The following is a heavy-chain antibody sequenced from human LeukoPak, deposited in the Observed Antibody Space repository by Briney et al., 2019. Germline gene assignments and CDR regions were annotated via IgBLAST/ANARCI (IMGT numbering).Heavy chain of an antibody. CDR1: GFTFSSYG. D-gene: IGHD4-17*01. CDR2: ISGSGGST. Sequence: GGSLRLSCAASGFTFSSYGMSWVRQAPGKGLEWVSAISGSGGSTYYADSVKGRFTISRDNSKNTLYLQMNSLRAEDTAVYYCAKGEYGDYATHFDYWGQGTLVTVSS. V-gene: IGHV3-23*01. CDR3: AKGEYGDYATHFDY. J-gene: IGHJ4*02.